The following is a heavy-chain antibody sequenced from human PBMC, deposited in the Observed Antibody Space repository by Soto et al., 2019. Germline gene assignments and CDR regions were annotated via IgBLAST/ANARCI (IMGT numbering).Heavy chain of an antibody. J-gene: IGHJ3*02. Sequence: ASVKVSCKASGYTFTGYYMHWVRQAPGQGLEWMGWINPNSGGTNTAQRFQGWVNMTRETSISTAYVELSRLRSDDTAVYYCARGPLIIVDIGATMDGAFGSLGQGTMVNVSS. CDR2: INPNSGGT. V-gene: IGHV1-2*04. D-gene: IGHD5-12*01. CDR3: ARGPLIIVDIGATMDGAFGS. CDR1: GYTFTGYY.